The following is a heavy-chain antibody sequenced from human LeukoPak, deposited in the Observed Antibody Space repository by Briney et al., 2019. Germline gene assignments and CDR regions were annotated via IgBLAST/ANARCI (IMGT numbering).Heavy chain of an antibody. CDR3: ARDLRYCSSTSCPD. CDR2: IYTSGST. J-gene: IGHJ4*02. D-gene: IGHD2-2*01. Sequence: SETLSLTCTVSGGSISSSSYSWSWIRQPAGKGLEWIGRIYTSGSTNYNPSLKSRVTMSVDTSKNQFSLKLSSVTAADTAVYYCARDLRYCSSTSCPDWGQGTLVTVSS. V-gene: IGHV4-61*02. CDR1: GGSISSSSYS.